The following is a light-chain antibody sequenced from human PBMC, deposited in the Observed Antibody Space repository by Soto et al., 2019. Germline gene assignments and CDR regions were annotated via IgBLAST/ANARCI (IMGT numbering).Light chain of an antibody. CDR1: QSINSW. CDR3: QQYNSYSGT. Sequence: DIKMPQSPSTLSASVGDRVTITCRASQSINSWLAWYQQKPGKAPKLLIYRESSLESGDPSRFSGSGSGTEFTLTISSLQPDDFSIDYCQQYNSYSGTFGPGTKVDIK. CDR2: RES. J-gene: IGKJ3*01. V-gene: IGKV1-5*03.